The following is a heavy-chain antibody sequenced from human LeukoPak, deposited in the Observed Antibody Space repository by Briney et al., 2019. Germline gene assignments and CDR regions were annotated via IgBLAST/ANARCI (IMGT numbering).Heavy chain of an antibody. CDR1: GFTFSNYD. J-gene: IGHJ4*02. Sequence: GGSLRLSCAASGFTFSNYDMHWVRQATGKGLEWVSSIGTAGDPYYPGSVKGRFTISRENGKNSLYLQMNSLRAEDTAVYYCAREVYSSGWSSFDYWGQGTLVTVSS. D-gene: IGHD6-19*01. CDR3: AREVYSSGWSSFDY. CDR2: IGTAGDP. V-gene: IGHV3-13*05.